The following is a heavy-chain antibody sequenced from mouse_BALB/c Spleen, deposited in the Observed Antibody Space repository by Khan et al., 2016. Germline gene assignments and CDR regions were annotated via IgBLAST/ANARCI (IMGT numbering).Heavy chain of an antibody. D-gene: IGHD1-1*01. J-gene: IGHJ2*01. CDR1: GFTFSSYG. CDR3: ARRLPYYSCFTT. Sequence: EVQLVESGRGLVQPGGSLKLSCAASGFTFSSYGMSWVRQIPDKRLELVATINSNGGSTYYPDSVKGRFTISRDNAKNTLYLQMSSLKSEDTAMYFFARRLPYYSCFTTWGQGTTLTVSS. CDR2: INSNGGST. V-gene: IGHV5-6-3*01.